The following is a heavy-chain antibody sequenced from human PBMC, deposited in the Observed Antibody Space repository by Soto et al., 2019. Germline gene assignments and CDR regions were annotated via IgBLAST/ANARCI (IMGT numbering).Heavy chain of an antibody. Sequence: QVQLVQSGAEVKKPGSSVKVSCKASGGTFSSYAISWVRQAPGQGREWMGGIIPIFGTANYAQKFQGRVTITADESTSTAYMALSSLRSEDTAVYYCARALTYDYGDYTAFDIWGQGTMVTVSS. D-gene: IGHD4-17*01. CDR3: ARALTYDYGDYTAFDI. CDR1: GGTFSSYA. J-gene: IGHJ3*02. V-gene: IGHV1-69*01. CDR2: IIPIFGTA.